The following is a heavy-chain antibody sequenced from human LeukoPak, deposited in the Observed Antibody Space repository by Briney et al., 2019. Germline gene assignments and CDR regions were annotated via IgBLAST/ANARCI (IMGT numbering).Heavy chain of an antibody. D-gene: IGHD6-13*01. CDR3: ARVKAAASGPRVFDY. Sequence: GASVKVSCKASGYTFTGYYMHWVRQAPGQGLEWMGWINPNSGGTNYAQKFQGRVTMTRDTSISTAYMELSRLRSDDTAVYYCARVKAAASGPRVFDYWGQGTLVTVSS. CDR1: GYTFTGYY. V-gene: IGHV1-2*02. J-gene: IGHJ4*02. CDR2: INPNSGGT.